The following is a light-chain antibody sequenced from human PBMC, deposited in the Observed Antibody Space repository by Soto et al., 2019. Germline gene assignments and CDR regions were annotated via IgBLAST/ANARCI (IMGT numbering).Light chain of an antibody. Sequence: EVVVTQAAAAVTESPRGRVTLSCRASQSISDTIAWYQQKPGQAPRLLIYGASARATGLPARFSGSGSGTDFTLTISRVEAEDVGVYYCLQATNWPPTFGQGTKVDIK. CDR2: GAS. V-gene: IGKV3-15*01. CDR3: LQATNWPPT. J-gene: IGKJ1*01. CDR1: QSISDT.